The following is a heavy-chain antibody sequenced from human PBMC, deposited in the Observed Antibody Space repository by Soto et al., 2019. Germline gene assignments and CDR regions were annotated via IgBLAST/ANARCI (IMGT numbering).Heavy chain of an antibody. CDR2: ISYDGSNK. J-gene: IGHJ6*02. V-gene: IGHV3-30*18. D-gene: IGHD3-3*01. CDR3: AKEKTYYDFWSGYPGMDV. CDR1: GFTFSSYG. Sequence: VQLVESGGGLVQPGGSLRLSCAASGFTFSSYGMHWVRQAPGKGLEWVAVISYDGSNKYYADSVKGRFTISRDNSKNTLYLQMNSLRAEDTAVYYCAKEKTYYDFWSGYPGMDVWGQGTTVTVSS.